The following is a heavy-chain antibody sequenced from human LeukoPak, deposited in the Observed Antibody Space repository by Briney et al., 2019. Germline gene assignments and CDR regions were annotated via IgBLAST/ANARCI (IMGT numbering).Heavy chain of an antibody. CDR1: GYTFTSYG. CDR3: ARDRDIAVRFPGWFDP. Sequence: GASVKVSCKASGYTFTSYGISWVRQAPGQGLEWMGWISAYNGNTNYAQKLQGRVTMTTDTSTSTAYMELRSLRSDDTAVYYCARDRDIAVRFPGWFDPWGQGTLVTVSS. J-gene: IGHJ5*02. V-gene: IGHV1-18*01. D-gene: IGHD6-6*01. CDR2: ISAYNGNT.